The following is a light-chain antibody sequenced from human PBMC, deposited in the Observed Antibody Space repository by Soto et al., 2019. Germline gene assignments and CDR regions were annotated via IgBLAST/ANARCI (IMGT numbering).Light chain of an antibody. V-gene: IGLV2-14*01. CDR1: SSDVGGYNF. CDR3: SSYTSSGTLLV. CDR2: DVR. J-gene: IGLJ1*01. Sequence: QSALTQPASVSGSPGQSITISCTGTSSDVGGYNFVSWYQQHPGKAPKLMIFDVRNRPSGVSNRFSGSKSGNTASLTISGLQAEDEADYYCSSYTSSGTLLVFGTGTKLTVL.